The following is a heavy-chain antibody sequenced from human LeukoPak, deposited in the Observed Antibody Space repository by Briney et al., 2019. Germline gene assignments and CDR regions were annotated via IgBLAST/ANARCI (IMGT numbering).Heavy chain of an antibody. CDR2: IYYSGST. J-gene: IGHJ4*02. V-gene: IGHV4-59*08. Sequence: SETLSLTCTVSGGSISSYYWTWIRQPPGKGLEWIGYIYYSGSTGYNPSLKSRVTISVDTSKNQFSLRLTSVTAADTAVYYCARHGSSNWFHIDYWGQGTLVTVSS. CDR3: ARHGSSNWFHIDY. CDR1: GGSISSYY. D-gene: IGHD6-13*01.